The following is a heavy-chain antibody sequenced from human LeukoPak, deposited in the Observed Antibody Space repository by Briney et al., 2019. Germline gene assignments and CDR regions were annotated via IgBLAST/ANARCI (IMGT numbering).Heavy chain of an antibody. CDR3: ARLFTVVPAAIEANPIEDV. J-gene: IGHJ6*02. V-gene: IGHV4-59*08. Sequence: PSETLSLTCTVSGGSISSYYWSWIRQPPGKGLEWIGYIYYSGSTNYNPSLKSRVTISVDTSKNQFSLKPSSVTAADTAVYYCARLFTVVPAAIEANPIEDVWGQGTTVTVSS. CDR2: IYYSGST. D-gene: IGHD2-2*01. CDR1: GGSISSYY.